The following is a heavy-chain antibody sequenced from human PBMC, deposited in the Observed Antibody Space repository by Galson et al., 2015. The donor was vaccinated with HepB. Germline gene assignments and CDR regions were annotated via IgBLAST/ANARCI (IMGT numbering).Heavy chain of an antibody. J-gene: IGHJ6*02. Sequence: SLRLSCAASGFTFSSYAMHWVRQAPGKGLEWVAVISYDGSNKYYADSVKGRFTISRDNSKNTLYLQMNSLRAEDTAVYYCARDHPRSSWYQEYYYYYYGMDVWGQGTTVTVSS. D-gene: IGHD6-13*01. CDR1: GFTFSSYA. V-gene: IGHV3-30-3*01. CDR2: ISYDGSNK. CDR3: ARDHPRSSWYQEYYYYYYGMDV.